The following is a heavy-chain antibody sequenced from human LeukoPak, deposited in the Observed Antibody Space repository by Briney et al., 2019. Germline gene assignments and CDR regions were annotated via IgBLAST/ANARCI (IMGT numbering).Heavy chain of an antibody. J-gene: IGHJ4*02. CDR1: GFSFTTYW. Sequence: GGSLRLSCGASGFSFTTYWMAWVRQAPGKGLEWVANIKQDGSEKYYVDSVKGRFTISRDNAKNSMYLQMNSLRAEDTAVYYCARDSLYYYDSSGALDYWGQGTLVTVSS. CDR3: ARDSLYYYDSSGALDY. D-gene: IGHD3-22*01. CDR2: IKQDGSEK. V-gene: IGHV3-7*01.